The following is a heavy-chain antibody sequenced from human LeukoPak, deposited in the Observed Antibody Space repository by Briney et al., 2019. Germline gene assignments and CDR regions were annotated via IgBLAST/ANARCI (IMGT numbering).Heavy chain of an antibody. Sequence: SVKVSCKASGGTFSSYAISWVRQAPGQGLEWMGWIIPIFGTANYAQKFQGRVTITADKSTSTAYMELSSLRSEDTAVYYCARDYGDWKTVFDPWGQGTLVTVSS. J-gene: IGHJ5*02. CDR1: GGTFSSYA. D-gene: IGHD4-17*01. CDR2: IIPIFGTA. CDR3: ARDYGDWKTVFDP. V-gene: IGHV1-69*06.